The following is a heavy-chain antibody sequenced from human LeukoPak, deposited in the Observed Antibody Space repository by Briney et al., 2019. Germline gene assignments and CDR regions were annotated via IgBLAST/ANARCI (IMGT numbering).Heavy chain of an antibody. D-gene: IGHD6-19*01. CDR1: GGSISSSNW. Sequence: SGTLSLTCAVSGGSISSSNWWSGVRQPPGKGLEWIGEIYHSGSTNYNPSLKRRVTISVDKSKNQFSLKLSSVTAADTAVYYCARRSGSGYYYYYMDVWGKGTTVTISS. J-gene: IGHJ6*03. V-gene: IGHV4-4*02. CDR2: IYHSGST. CDR3: ARRSGSGYYYYYMDV.